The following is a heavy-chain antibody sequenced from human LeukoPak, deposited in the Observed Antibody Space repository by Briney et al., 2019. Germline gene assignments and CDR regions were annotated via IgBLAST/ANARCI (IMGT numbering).Heavy chain of an antibody. CDR1: GGSISSGGYY. Sequence: SQTLSLTCTVSGGSISSGGYYWSWIRQHPGKGLEWIGYIYYSGSTYYNPSLKSRVTISVDTSKNQFSLKLSSVTAADTAVYYCASSSCGGDCYPGYYFDYWGQGTLVTVSS. CDR2: IYYSGST. J-gene: IGHJ4*02. CDR3: ASSSCGGDCYPGYYFDY. V-gene: IGHV4-31*03. D-gene: IGHD2-21*02.